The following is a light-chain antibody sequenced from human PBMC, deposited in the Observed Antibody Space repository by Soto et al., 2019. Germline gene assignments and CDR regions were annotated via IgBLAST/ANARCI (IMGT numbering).Light chain of an antibody. J-gene: IGKJ1*01. V-gene: IGKV1-27*01. Sequence: DIQMTQSPSSLSASVGDRVTITCRASQGIRNYLAWYQQRPGKVPKLLIYAASTLQSGVPSRCSGSGSGTDFALTISSLQPEDVATYYCQIYISAPPWTVGQGTKVEI. CDR1: QGIRNY. CDR3: QIYISAPPWT. CDR2: AAS.